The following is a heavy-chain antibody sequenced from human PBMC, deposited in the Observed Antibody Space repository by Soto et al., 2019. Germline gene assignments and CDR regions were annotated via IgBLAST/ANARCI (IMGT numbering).Heavy chain of an antibody. CDR1: GGSVSTYY. V-gene: IGHV4-59*02. Sequence: QVQLLESGPGLLKPSETLSLTCTISGGSVSTYYWSWIRQPPGKALEWIGLTSYSGNTNYNPSLKSRVAMAVDTSKNQFSLTLSSVTAADTAGYYCARHGVGPFEYWGQGTLVTVSS. D-gene: IGHD3-3*01. J-gene: IGHJ4*02. CDR3: ARHGVGPFEY. CDR2: TSYSGNT.